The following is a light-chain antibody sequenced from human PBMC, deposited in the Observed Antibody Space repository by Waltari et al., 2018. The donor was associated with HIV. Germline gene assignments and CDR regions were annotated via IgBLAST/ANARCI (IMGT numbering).Light chain of an antibody. CDR3: QQRSNWPVT. V-gene: IGKV3-11*01. J-gene: IGKJ5*01. CDR2: DAS. Sequence: EIVLTQSPATLSLSPGDGVTLSCRASQSVSTYLAWYQQKPGQTPRLLIFDASNRATGIPPRFSGSGSGTDFTLTISSLEPEDFVVYYCQQRSNWPVTFGQGTRLEIK. CDR1: QSVSTY.